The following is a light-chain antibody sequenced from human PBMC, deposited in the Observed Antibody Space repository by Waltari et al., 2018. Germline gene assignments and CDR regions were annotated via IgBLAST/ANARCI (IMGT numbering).Light chain of an antibody. J-gene: IGKJ3*01. CDR3: LQYYSHPGT. CDR1: PGINLY. V-gene: IGKV1-16*01. Sequence: DVQLTQSPASVSASVGDRVTITCRGSPGINLYVAWFQQKPGKAPRSLIYAASTLQSGAPSSFSGSGSGTQFALTISSLQPEDFGTYYCLQYYSHPGTFGPGTRVDI. CDR2: AAS.